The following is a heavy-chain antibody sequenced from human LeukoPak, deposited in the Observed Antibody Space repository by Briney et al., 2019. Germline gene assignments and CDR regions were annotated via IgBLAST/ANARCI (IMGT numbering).Heavy chain of an antibody. V-gene: IGHV4-39*07. D-gene: IGHD5-18*01. CDR3: ARDTYNYGSSAYYFDY. CDR2: IYYSGST. J-gene: IGHJ4*02. Sequence: PSETLSLTCTVSNDSIINSNYYWGWIRQPPGKGLEWIGTIYYSGSTYYNPSLKSRVSISLDTSKSQFSLKLTSVTAADTAVYYCARDTYNYGSSAYYFDYWGQGTLVTVSS. CDR1: NDSIINSNYY.